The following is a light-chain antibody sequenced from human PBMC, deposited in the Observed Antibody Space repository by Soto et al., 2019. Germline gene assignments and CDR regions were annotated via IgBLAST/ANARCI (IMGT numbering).Light chain of an antibody. Sequence: IQMTQSPSSLSASVGDRVTITCRASQDIRNDLGWFQQKPGKAPKLLINTASTLQNGVPSTFSGSGSGTEFTLTISSLQPEDFGTYYCQQFKSYPITFGQGTRLEIK. V-gene: IGKV1-17*01. CDR3: QQFKSYPIT. J-gene: IGKJ5*01. CDR1: QDIRND. CDR2: TAS.